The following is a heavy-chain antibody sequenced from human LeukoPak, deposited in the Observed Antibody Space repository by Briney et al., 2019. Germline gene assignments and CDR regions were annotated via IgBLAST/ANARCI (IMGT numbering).Heavy chain of an antibody. CDR1: GGSFSGYY. Sequence: SETLSLTCAVYGGSFSGYYWSWIRQPPGKGLEWIGEINHSGSTNYNPSLNSRVTISVDTSKNQFSLKLSSVTAADTAVYYCARLPLYSGSLDAFDIWGQGTMVTVSS. CDR2: INHSGST. J-gene: IGHJ3*02. CDR3: ARLPLYSGSLDAFDI. V-gene: IGHV4-34*01. D-gene: IGHD1-26*01.